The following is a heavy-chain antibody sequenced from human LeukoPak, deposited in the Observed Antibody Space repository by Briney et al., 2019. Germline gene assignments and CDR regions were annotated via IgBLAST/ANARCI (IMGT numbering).Heavy chain of an antibody. CDR3: AREPGSGWYEFDY. CDR1: GYTFTSYA. D-gene: IGHD6-19*01. V-gene: IGHV1-3*01. CDR2: INAGNGNT. Sequence: GASVKVSCKASGYTFTSYAMHWVRQAPGQRLEWMGWINAGNGNTKYSQKFQGRVTITRDTSASTAYMELSSLRSEDRAVYYCAREPGSGWYEFDYWGQGPLVPVPS. J-gene: IGHJ4*02.